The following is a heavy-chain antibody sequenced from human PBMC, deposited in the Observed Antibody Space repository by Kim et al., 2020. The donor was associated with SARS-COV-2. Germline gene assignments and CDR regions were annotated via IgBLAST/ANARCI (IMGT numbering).Heavy chain of an antibody. CDR3: ARDGGLGGHKLDV. V-gene: IGHV3-74*01. D-gene: IGHD3-16*01. Sequence: YADSVKGRFTIARDKAKNTLYLQMNSLRAEDTAVYYCARDGGLGGHKLDVWGQGTTVTVSS. J-gene: IGHJ6*02.